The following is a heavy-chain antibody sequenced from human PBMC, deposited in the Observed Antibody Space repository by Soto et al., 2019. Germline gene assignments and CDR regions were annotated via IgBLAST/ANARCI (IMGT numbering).Heavy chain of an antibody. D-gene: IGHD3-10*01. CDR2: ISSSSSYI. CDR3: ARDHMITMVRGVFRFDP. Sequence: GGSLRLSCAASGFTFSSYSMNWVRQAPGKGLEWVSSISSSSSYIYYADSVKGRFTISRDNAKNSLYLQMNSLRAEDTAVYYCARDHMITMVRGVFRFDPWGQGTLVTVSS. V-gene: IGHV3-21*01. CDR1: GFTFSSYS. J-gene: IGHJ5*02.